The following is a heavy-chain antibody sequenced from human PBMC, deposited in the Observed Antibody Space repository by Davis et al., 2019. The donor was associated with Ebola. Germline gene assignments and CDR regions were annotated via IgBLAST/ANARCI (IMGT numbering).Heavy chain of an antibody. J-gene: IGHJ5*02. Sequence: PSDTLSLTCAVYGGSFSGYYWSWIRQPPGKGLEWIGEINHSGSTNYNPSLKSRVTISVDTSKNQFSLKLSSVTAADTAVYYCARGRRRGWFDPWGQGTLVTVSS. CDR2: INHSGST. CDR1: GGSFSGYY. V-gene: IGHV4-34*01. CDR3: ARGRRRGWFDP. D-gene: IGHD1-14*01.